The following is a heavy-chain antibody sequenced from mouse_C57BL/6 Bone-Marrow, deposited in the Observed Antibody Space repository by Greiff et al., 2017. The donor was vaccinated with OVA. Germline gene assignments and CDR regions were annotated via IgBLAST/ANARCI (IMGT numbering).Heavy chain of an antibody. CDR2: IYPGSGNT. CDR3: ARWNYAYYAMDY. J-gene: IGHJ4*01. V-gene: IGHV1-76*01. CDR1: GYTFTDYY. Sequence: VQLQQSGAELVRPGASVKLSCKASGYTFTDYYINWVKQRPGQGLEWIARIYPGSGNTYYNEKFKGKATLTAEKSSSTAYMQLSSLTSEDSAVYFCARWNYAYYAMDYWGQGTSVTVSS. D-gene: IGHD1-1*01.